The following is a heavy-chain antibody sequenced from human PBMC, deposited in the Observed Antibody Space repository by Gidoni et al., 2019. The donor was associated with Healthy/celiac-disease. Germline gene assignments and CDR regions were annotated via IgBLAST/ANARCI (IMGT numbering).Heavy chain of an antibody. CDR2: IYYSGST. Sequence: QLQLQESGPGLVKPSETLSLTCTVSGGSISSSSYYWGWIRQPPGKGLEWIGSIYYSGSTYYNPSLKSRVTISVDTSKNQFSLKLSSVTAADTAVYYCARRVTVTTPYYYGMDVWGQGTTVTVSS. D-gene: IGHD4-17*01. J-gene: IGHJ6*02. CDR3: ARRVTVTTPYYYGMDV. V-gene: IGHV4-39*01. CDR1: GGSISSSSYY.